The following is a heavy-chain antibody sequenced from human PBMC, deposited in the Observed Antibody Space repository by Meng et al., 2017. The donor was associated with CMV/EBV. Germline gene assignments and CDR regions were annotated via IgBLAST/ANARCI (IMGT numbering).Heavy chain of an antibody. D-gene: IGHD2-2*01. CDR3: ARVLPAALYAFDI. CDR2: FTHRGST. V-gene: IGHV4-34*01. CDR1: GGSFSSYY. Sequence: SETLSLTCTVYGGSFSSYYWSWIRQPPGKGLEWIGEFTHRGSTNYNPSLKSRVTISLNTSKNQFSLELTSVTAADTAVYYCARVLPAALYAFDIWGQGTMVTVSS. J-gene: IGHJ3*02.